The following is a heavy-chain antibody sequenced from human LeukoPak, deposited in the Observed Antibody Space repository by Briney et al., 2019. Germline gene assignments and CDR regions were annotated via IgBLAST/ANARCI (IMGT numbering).Heavy chain of an antibody. D-gene: IGHD4-23*01. CDR2: ISTGSSTT. CDR1: GFTFSNAW. CDR3: ARVAAGYSVNYFDY. J-gene: IGHJ4*02. Sequence: GGSLRLSCAASGFTFSNAWMSWVRQAPGKGLEWVSYISTGSSTTYYADSVKGRFTISRDNVENSLYLQMNSLRDEDTAVYYCARVAAGYSVNYFDYWGQGTLVTVSS. V-gene: IGHV3-48*02.